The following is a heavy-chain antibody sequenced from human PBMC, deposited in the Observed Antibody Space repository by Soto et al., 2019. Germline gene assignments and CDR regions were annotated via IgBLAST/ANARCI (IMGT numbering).Heavy chain of an antibody. D-gene: IGHD2-2*01. CDR3: AGEDSIIIPAVSDS. Sequence: GGSLRLSCVVSGFTFNNYGINWVRQAPGKGPEWVSTVSKSDYTYYSDSVKGRFTISRDNAKNSVSLQMNTLRAEDTAVYYCAGEDSIIIPAVSDSWGQGTLVTVSS. CDR1: GFTFNNYG. V-gene: IGHV3-21*01. CDR2: VSKSDYT. J-gene: IGHJ4*02.